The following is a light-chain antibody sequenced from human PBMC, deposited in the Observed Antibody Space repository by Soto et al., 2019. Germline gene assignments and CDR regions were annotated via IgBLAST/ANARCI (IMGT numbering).Light chain of an antibody. V-gene: IGLV2-14*01. CDR3: SSYTSDSTLV. CDR2: EAS. Sequence: QSVLTQPASVSGSPGQSITISCTGTSSDLGAYNYVSWYQQLPGKAPKLMIYEASDRPSGVSSRFSGSKSDNTASLTISGLQTEDEADYYCSSYTSDSTLVFGTGTKVTVL. J-gene: IGLJ1*01. CDR1: SSDLGAYNY.